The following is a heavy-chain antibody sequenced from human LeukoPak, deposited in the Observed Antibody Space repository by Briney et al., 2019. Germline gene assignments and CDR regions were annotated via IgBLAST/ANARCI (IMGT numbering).Heavy chain of an antibody. CDR3: ARQNREYSSDTPLDY. D-gene: IGHD3-22*01. J-gene: IGHJ4*02. Sequence: GESLKISCKGSGYTFSSYWIGWVRQMPGKGLEWMGIIYPGDSDTRYNPSFQGQVTISADKSISTAYLQWSSLQASDTAMYYCARQNREYSSDTPLDYWGQGTLVTVSS. V-gene: IGHV5-51*01. CDR1: GYTFSSYW. CDR2: IYPGDSDT.